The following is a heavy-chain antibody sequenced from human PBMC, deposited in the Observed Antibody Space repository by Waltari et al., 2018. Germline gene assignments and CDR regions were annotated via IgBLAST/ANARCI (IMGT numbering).Heavy chain of an antibody. CDR2: FDPEDGET. J-gene: IGHJ4*02. D-gene: IGHD4-17*01. Sequence: QVQLVQSGAEGKKPGASVKVSCKVSGYTLTDLSMHGGRQAPGKGLEWMGGFDPEDGETIYAQKFQGRVTMTEDTSTDTAYMELSSLRSEDTAVYYCATDAKNYGDYSVDYWGQGTLVTVSS. CDR3: ATDAKNYGDYSVDY. CDR1: GYTLTDLS. V-gene: IGHV1-24*01.